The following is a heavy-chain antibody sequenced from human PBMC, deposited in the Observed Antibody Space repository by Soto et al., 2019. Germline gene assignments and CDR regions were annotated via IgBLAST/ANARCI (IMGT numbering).Heavy chain of an antibody. CDR1: GGSISSGDYY. Sequence: SETLSLTCTVSGGSISSGDYYWSWIRQPPGKGLEWIGYIYYSGSTYYNPSLKSRVTISVDTSKNQFSLKLSSVTAADTAVYYCARGRIAAAAPPYYFDYWGQGTLVTVSS. CDR3: ARGRIAAAAPPYYFDY. V-gene: IGHV4-30-4*01. J-gene: IGHJ4*02. D-gene: IGHD6-13*01. CDR2: IYYSGST.